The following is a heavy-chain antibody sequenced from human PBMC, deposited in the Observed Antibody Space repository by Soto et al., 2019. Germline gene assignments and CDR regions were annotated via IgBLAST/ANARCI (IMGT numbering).Heavy chain of an antibody. V-gene: IGHV4-61*01. CDR3: MRSNGAS. Sequence: QVQLQESGPGLVKTSETLSLTCTVSGGSVSSGPYHWNWVRQPPGKGLEWIGHISYSGTANYNPSLRGRIIMATDTTMNQFSLRLTSVTAADTAVYYCMRSNGASWGQGAMVTVSP. CDR1: GGSVSSGPYH. J-gene: IGHJ5*02. CDR2: ISYSGTA. D-gene: IGHD2-8*01.